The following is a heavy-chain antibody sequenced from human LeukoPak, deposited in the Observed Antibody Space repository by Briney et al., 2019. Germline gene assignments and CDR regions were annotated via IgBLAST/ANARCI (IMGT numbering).Heavy chain of an antibody. CDR3: ARDLVDTAMVSAFDI. V-gene: IGHV3-30-3*01. D-gene: IGHD5-18*01. CDR1: GFTFSSYA. J-gene: IGHJ3*02. CDR2: ISYDGSNK. Sequence: GGSLRLSCAASGFTFSSYAMHWVHQAPGKGLEWVAVISYDGSNKYYADSVKGRFTISRDNSKNTLYLQMNSLRAEDTAVYYCARDLVDTAMVSAFDIWGQGTMVTVSS.